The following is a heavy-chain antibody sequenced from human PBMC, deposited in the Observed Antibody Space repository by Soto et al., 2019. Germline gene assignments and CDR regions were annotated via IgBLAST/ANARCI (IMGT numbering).Heavy chain of an antibody. J-gene: IGHJ6*02. CDR2: IYPGDSDT. V-gene: IGHV5-51*01. Sequence: PGESLKISCKGSGYSFNTYWLAWVRQTPGKGLEWMGIIYPGDSDTRYSPSFQGQVTFSADKSISTAYLQWSSLRASDTAMYYCVRQTSKSQYYYYYDMDVWGQGTTVTVYS. CDR1: GYSFNTYW. CDR3: VRQTSKSQYYYYYDMDV.